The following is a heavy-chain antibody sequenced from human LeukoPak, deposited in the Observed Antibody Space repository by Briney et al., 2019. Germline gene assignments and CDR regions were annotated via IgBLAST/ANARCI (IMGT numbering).Heavy chain of an antibody. Sequence: ASVKVSCKASGSTLTSYAMNWVRQAPGQGLEWMGWINTNTGNPTYAQGFTGRFVFSSDTSVSTAYLQISSLKAEDTAVYYCARPYYYDSSGYYSPRFDYWGQGTLVTVSS. D-gene: IGHD3-22*01. J-gene: IGHJ4*02. CDR3: ARPYYYDSSGYYSPRFDY. CDR1: GSTLTSYA. V-gene: IGHV7-4-1*02. CDR2: INTNTGNP.